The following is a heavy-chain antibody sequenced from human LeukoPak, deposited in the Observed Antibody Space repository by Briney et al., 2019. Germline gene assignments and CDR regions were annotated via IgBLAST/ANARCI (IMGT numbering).Heavy chain of an antibody. Sequence: ASVKVSCKASGYTFTSYYMHWVRQAPGQGLEWMGIINPSGGSTRYAQKFQGRVTMTRDTSTSTVYMELSSLRSEDTAVYYCARVRITMVRGPGPYFQHWGQGTLVTVSS. CDR2: INPSGGST. D-gene: IGHD3-10*01. CDR1: GYTFTSYY. CDR3: ARVRITMVRGPGPYFQH. V-gene: IGHV1-46*01. J-gene: IGHJ1*01.